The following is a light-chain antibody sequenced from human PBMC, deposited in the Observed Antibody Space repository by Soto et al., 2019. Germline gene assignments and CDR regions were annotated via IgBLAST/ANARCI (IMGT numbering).Light chain of an antibody. V-gene: IGLV6-57*03. J-gene: IGLJ2*01. CDR1: SGSIASNY. CDR2: EDN. CDR3: QSYDSSNHVV. Sequence: NFMLTQPHSVSESPGKTVTISCTRSSGSIASNYVQWYQQRPGSAPTTVIYEDNQRPSGVPDRFSGSIDSFSNSASLTISGLKTEDEADYYCQSYDSSNHVVFGGGTKVTVL.